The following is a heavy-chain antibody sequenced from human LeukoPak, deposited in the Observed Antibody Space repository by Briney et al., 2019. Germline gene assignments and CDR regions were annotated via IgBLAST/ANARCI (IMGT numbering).Heavy chain of an antibody. J-gene: IGHJ4*02. CDR3: AKGRVGYSYGNPFDY. CDR1: GFTFSHHG. V-gene: IGHV3-33*06. CDR2: IWYDGSER. D-gene: IGHD5-18*01. Sequence: GGSLRLSCAASGFTFSHHGMHWVRQAPGKGLEWLAVIWYDGSERYYADSVKGRFTISRDNSKNTLYLQMNSLRAEDTAVYYCAKGRVGYSYGNPFDYWGQGTLVTVSS.